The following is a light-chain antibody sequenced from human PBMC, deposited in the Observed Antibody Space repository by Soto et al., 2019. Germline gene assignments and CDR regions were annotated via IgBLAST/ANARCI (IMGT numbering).Light chain of an antibody. V-gene: IGLV1-47*01. CDR3: ASRDESLYGHWV. Sequence: QSVLTQPPSASGTPGQRVTISCSGSSSNIGSNYVYWYQHLPGTAPKLLVYRSNLRPSGVPDRFSGSKSGTSASLAISGLRSEDEADYYCASRDESLYGHWVFGGGTVLTVL. CDR1: SSNIGSNY. J-gene: IGLJ3*02. CDR2: RSN.